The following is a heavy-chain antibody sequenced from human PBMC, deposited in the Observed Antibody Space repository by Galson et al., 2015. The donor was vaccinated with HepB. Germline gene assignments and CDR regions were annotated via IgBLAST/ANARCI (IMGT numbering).Heavy chain of an antibody. CDR1: GFTFSNDW. CDR2: IISNNDGGTT. D-gene: IGHD3-22*01. Sequence: SLRLSCAASGFTFSNDWMNWVRQAPGKGLEWVGRIISNNDGGTTDYDAPLRGRFTISRDDSKNTMYLQMMSLKTEDTAVYYCTTAVYDSSGYYPYYLDYWGQGTLVTASS. CDR3: TTAVYDSSGYYPYYLDY. J-gene: IGHJ4*02. V-gene: IGHV3-15*07.